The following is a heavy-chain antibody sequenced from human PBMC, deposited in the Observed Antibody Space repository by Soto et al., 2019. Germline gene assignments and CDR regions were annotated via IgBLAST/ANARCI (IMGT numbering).Heavy chain of an antibody. CDR1: GGSFSGYY. Sequence: QVQLQQWGAGLLKPSETLSLTCAVYGGSFSGYYWSWIRQPPGKGLEWIGEINHSGSTNYTPSLKSRVTISVDTSKNQFALKLSSVTAADTAVYYCARTAPRQHLVRGWFDPWGQGTLVTVSS. CDR3: ARTAPRQHLVRGWFDP. D-gene: IGHD6-13*01. J-gene: IGHJ5*02. V-gene: IGHV4-34*01. CDR2: INHSGST.